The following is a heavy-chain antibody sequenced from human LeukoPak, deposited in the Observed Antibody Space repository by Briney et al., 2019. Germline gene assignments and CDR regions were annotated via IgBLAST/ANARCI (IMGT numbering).Heavy chain of an antibody. D-gene: IGHD3-3*01. Sequence: SQTLSLTCTVSGGSISSGEYYWSWIRQPPGKGLEWIGYIYYSGSTYYNPSLKSRVTISVDTSKNQFSLKLISVTAADTAVYYCARTLRLANWFAPWGQGTLVTVSS. J-gene: IGHJ5*02. V-gene: IGHV4-30-4*01. CDR3: ARTLRLANWFAP. CDR2: IYYSGST. CDR1: GGSISSGEYY.